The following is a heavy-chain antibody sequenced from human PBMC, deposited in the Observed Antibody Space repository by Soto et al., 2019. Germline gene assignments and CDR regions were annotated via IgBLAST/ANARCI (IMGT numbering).Heavy chain of an antibody. Sequence: ASVKVSCKASGYTFTSYGISWVRQAPGQGLEWMGWISAYNGNTNYAQKLQGRVTMTTDTSTSTAYMELRSLRSDDTVVYYCARDTYYYGSGENWFDPWGQGTLVTVSS. D-gene: IGHD3-10*01. CDR2: ISAYNGNT. CDR3: ARDTYYYGSGENWFDP. V-gene: IGHV1-18*01. J-gene: IGHJ5*02. CDR1: GYTFTSYG.